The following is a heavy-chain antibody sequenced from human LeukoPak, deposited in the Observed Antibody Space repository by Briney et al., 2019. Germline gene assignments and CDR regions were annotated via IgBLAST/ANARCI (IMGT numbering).Heavy chain of an antibody. CDR1: GFTFSSYG. Sequence: GGSLRLSCAASGFTFSSYGMHWVRQAPGKGLEWVAVISYDGSNKYYADSVKGRFTISRDNSKNTLYLQMNSLRAEDTAVYYCAKDLAPGRIAVALHYYYYYGMDVWGQGTTVTVSS. CDR2: ISYDGSNK. J-gene: IGHJ6*02. CDR3: AKDLAPGRIAVALHYYYYYGMDV. V-gene: IGHV3-30*18. D-gene: IGHD6-19*01.